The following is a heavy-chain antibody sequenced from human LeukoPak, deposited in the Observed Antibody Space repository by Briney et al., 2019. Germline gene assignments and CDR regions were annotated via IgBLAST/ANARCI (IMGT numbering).Heavy chain of an antibody. CDR1: GGSISSYY. CDR3: ARGGPPGYYYDYYMDV. Sequence: PSETLSLTCTVSGGSISSYYWSWIRQTPGKGLEWIGYIYYSGSTNFNPSLESRVTISVDTSKNQFSLKMSSVTAADTAVYFCARGGPPGYYYDYYMDVWGKGTTVTISS. J-gene: IGHJ6*03. V-gene: IGHV4-59*01. CDR2: IYYSGST.